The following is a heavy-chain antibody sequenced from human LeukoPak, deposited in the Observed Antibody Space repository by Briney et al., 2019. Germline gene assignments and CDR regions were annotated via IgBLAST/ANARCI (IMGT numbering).Heavy chain of an antibody. CDR1: GLTFNSCS. V-gene: IGHV3-23*01. D-gene: IGHD6-13*01. CDR2: ISGGGDTT. CDR3: AKDSRTPWFDP. Sequence: GGSLRLSCAASGLTFNSCSMTWVRQAPGKGLEWVSVISGGGDTTYYADSVKGRFTISRDNSKNTLYLQMNSLRAEDTAVYYCAKDSRTPWFDPWGQGTLVTVSS. J-gene: IGHJ5*02.